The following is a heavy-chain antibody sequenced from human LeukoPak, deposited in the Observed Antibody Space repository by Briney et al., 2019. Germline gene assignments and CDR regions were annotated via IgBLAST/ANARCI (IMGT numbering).Heavy chain of an antibody. CDR2: IYYSGST. V-gene: IGHV4-59*01. J-gene: IGHJ6*03. D-gene: IGHD5-18*01. CDR3: ARTTEGGYTYGYFYYYYMDV. Sequence: SETLSLTCTGSGGSISSYYWSWIPQPPGKGLEWIGNIYYSGSTNYNPSLKSRVTISVDTSKNQFSLKLTSVTAADTAVYYCARTTEGGYTYGYFYYYYMDVWGKGTTVTISS. CDR1: GGSISSYY.